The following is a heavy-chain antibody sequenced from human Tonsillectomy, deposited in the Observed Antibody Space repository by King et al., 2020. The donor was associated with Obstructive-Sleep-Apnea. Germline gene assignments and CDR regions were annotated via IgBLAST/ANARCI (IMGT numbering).Heavy chain of an antibody. J-gene: IGHJ4*02. CDR2: ISFDSAKK. Sequence: VQLVESGGGVVQPGRSLRLSCAASGFTFNTYGMHWVRQAPGKGLEWVAFISFDSAKKTYADSVKGRFSVSRDNSKNTMFLQMDSLRAEDTAMYYCARDVLDSSGWERRTYWGQGTLVTVSS. V-gene: IGHV3-33*01. CDR3: ARDVLDSSGWERRTY. CDR1: GFTFNTYG. D-gene: IGHD3-22*01.